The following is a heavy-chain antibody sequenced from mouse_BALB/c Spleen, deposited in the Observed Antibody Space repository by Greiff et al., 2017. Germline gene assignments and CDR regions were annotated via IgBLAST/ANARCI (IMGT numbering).Heavy chain of an antibody. CDR1: GFTFSSFG. D-gene: IGHD2-12*01. Sequence: EVQLVESGGGLVQPGGSRKLSCAASGFTFSSFGMHWVRQAPEKGLEWVAYISSGSSTIYYADTVKGRFTISRDNPKNTLFLQMTSLRSEDTAMYYCARDYRYDDYAMDDWGQGTSVTVSS. J-gene: IGHJ4*01. V-gene: IGHV5-17*02. CDR2: ISSGSSTI. CDR3: ARDYRYDDYAMDD.